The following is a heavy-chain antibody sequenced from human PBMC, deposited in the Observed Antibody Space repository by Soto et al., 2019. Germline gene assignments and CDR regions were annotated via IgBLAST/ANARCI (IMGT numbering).Heavy chain of an antibody. J-gene: IGHJ3*02. CDR3: AKHGPDAGDSSGYLTYDAFDI. CDR1: GFTFSSYA. V-gene: IGHV3-23*01. CDR2: ISGSGGST. Sequence: GGSLRLSCAASGFTFSSYAMSWVRQAPGKGLEWVSAISGSGGSTYYADSVKGRFTISRENSKNTLYLQMNSLRAEDTAVYYCAKHGPDAGDSSGYLTYDAFDIWGQGTMVTVSS. D-gene: IGHD3-22*01.